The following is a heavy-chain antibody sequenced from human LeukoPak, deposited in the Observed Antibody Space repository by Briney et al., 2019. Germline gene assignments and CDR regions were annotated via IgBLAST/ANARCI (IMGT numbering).Heavy chain of an antibody. CDR1: GFTFSSYS. Sequence: GGSLRLSCAASGFTFSSYSMNWVRQAPGKGLEWVSSISSSSSYIYYADSVKGRFTISRDNAKNSLYLQMNSLRAEDTAVYYRARGKDYYGSGSDYWGQGTLVTVSS. D-gene: IGHD3-10*01. CDR3: ARGKDYYGSGSDY. CDR2: ISSSSSYI. V-gene: IGHV3-21*01. J-gene: IGHJ4*02.